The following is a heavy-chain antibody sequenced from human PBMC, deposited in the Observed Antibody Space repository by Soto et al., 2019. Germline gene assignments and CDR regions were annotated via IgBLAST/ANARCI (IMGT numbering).Heavy chain of an antibody. CDR1: GFSLSTSGLG. D-gene: IGHD3-10*01. J-gene: IGHJ3*02. V-gene: IGHV2-5*02. CDR3: AHSFPSLWFGEFPGAFDI. CDR2: IYWDDDK. Sequence: GRTLVDPTHPLTLTCTFSGFSLSTSGLGVGWIRQPPGNALEWLALIYWDDDKRYSPSLKSRLTITKDTSKNQVVLTMTNMDPVDTATYYCAHSFPSLWFGEFPGAFDIWGQGTMVTVSS.